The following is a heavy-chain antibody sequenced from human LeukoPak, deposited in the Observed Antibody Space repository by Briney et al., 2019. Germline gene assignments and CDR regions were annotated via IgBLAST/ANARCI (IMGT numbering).Heavy chain of an antibody. D-gene: IGHD2-15*01. V-gene: IGHV4-4*07. J-gene: IGHJ4*02. CDR3: AREGRSSTPGC. CDR1: GGSISNSY. Sequence: SETLSLTCTVSGGSISNSYWCWVRQPAGKGLEWIGRISASGNTDYNPSLKGRVTMSVDTSKNQFSLRLTSVTAADTAVYYCAREGRSSTPGCWGQGTLVTVSS. CDR2: ISASGNT.